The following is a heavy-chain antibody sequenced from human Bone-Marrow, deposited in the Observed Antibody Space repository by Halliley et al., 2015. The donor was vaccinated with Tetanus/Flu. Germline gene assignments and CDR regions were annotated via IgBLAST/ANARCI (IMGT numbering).Heavy chain of an antibody. D-gene: IGHD3-22*01. J-gene: IGHJ4*02. V-gene: IGHV4-34*01. Sequence: TLSLTCAVYGGSFSGYYWSWIRQPPGKGLEWIGEINHSGSTNYNPSLKSRVTISVDTSKNQFSLKLSSVTAADTAVYYCARGSRRSGYLDYFDYWGQGTLVTVSS. CDR3: ARGSRRSGYLDYFDY. CDR1: GGSFSGYY. CDR2: INHSGST.